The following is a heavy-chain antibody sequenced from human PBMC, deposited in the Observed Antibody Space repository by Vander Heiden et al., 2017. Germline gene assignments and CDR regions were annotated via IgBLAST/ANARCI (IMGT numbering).Heavy chain of an antibody. J-gene: IGHJ6*02. Sequence: QVQLVQSGAEVKKPGASVKVSCKASGYTFPSYYMHWVRQAPGQGLEWMGIINPSGGSTSYAQKFQGRVTMTRDTSTSTVYMELSSLRSEDTAVYYCAREVVVVVAAEGVNYYYGMDVWGQGTTVTVSS. CDR2: INPSGGST. CDR1: GYTFPSYY. D-gene: IGHD2-15*01. CDR3: AREVVVVVAAEGVNYYYGMDV. V-gene: IGHV1-46*01.